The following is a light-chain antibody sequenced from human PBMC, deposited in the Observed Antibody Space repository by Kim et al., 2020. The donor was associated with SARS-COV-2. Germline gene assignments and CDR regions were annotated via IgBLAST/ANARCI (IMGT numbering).Light chain of an antibody. J-gene: IGLJ2*01. CDR3: CSYAGSSVI. CDR1: NIGSKS. CDR2: YDS. V-gene: IGLV3-21*01. Sequence: SVAPGKTARITCGGNNIGSKSVHWYQQKPGQAPVLVIYYDSDRPSGIPERFSGSNSGNTATLTISRVEAGDEADYYCCSYAGSSVIFGGGTQLTVL.